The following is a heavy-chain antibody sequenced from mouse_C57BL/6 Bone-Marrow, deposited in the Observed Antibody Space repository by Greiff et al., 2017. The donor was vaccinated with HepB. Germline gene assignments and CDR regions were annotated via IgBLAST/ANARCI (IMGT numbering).Heavy chain of an antibody. V-gene: IGHV1-74*01. D-gene: IGHD4-1*02. J-gene: IGHJ3*01. CDR1: GYTFTSYW. CDR2: IHPSDSDT. Sequence: QVQLQQPGAELVKPGASVKVSCKASGYTFTSYWMHWVKQRPGQGLEWIGRIHPSDSDTNYNQKFKGKATLTVDKSSSTAYMELRSLTSEDSAVYFCARLNWERFAYWGQGTLVTVSA. CDR3: ARLNWERFAY.